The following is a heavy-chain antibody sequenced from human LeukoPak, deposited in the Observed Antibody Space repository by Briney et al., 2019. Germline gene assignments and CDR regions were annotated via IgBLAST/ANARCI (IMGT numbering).Heavy chain of an antibody. J-gene: IGHJ5*02. Sequence: SQTLSLTCTVSGGSISSYYWSWIRQPPGKGLEWIGYIYYSGSTNYNPSLKSRVTISVDTSKNQFSLKLSSVTAADTAVYYCARHLRANSGSYYGNWFDPWGQGTLVTVSS. CDR1: GGSISSYY. CDR3: ARHLRANSGSYYGNWFDP. CDR2: IYYSGST. V-gene: IGHV4-59*08. D-gene: IGHD1-26*01.